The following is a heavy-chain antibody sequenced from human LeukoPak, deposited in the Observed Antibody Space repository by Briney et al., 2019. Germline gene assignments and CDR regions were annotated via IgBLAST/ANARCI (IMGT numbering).Heavy chain of an antibody. Sequence: SETLSLTCTVSGGSISSYYWSWIRQPSGKGLEWIGYISYSGSTNYNPSLKSRVTISVDTSKNQFSLKLSSVTAADTAVYYCAREGVTTGGAFDIWGQGTMVTVSS. CDR1: GGSISSYY. CDR2: ISYSGST. D-gene: IGHD4-11*01. V-gene: IGHV4-59*01. J-gene: IGHJ3*02. CDR3: AREGVTTGGAFDI.